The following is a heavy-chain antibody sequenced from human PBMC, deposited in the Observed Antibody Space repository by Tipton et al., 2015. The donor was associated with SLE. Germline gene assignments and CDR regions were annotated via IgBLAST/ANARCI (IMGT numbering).Heavy chain of an antibody. J-gene: IGHJ5*02. Sequence: TLSLTCTVYGGSVSSSSYFWGWIRQSPGKGLEWIANVYYSGSIDYNPSLRSRVTISVDTSKNQFSLQLTSVTAADTAVYYCARHRNWEGRRAFDPWGQGILVIVSS. D-gene: IGHD1-14*01. CDR1: GGSVSSSSYF. CDR3: ARHRNWEGRRAFDP. CDR2: VYYSGSI. V-gene: IGHV4-39*07.